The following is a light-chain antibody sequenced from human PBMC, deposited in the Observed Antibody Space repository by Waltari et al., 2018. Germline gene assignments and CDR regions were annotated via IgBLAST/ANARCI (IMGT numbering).Light chain of an antibody. J-gene: IGKJ1*01. CDR2: GAS. CDR1: HSISRY. CDR3: QHHFRLPAT. Sequence: IMLTQSPGNPSLSPGERATLPCRASHSISRYLAWYQQKPGQAPRLLIDGASTRATGIPDRFSGSGSGTDFSLTISGLEPEDSAVYYCQHHFRLPATFGQGTKVEIK. V-gene: IGKV3-20*01.